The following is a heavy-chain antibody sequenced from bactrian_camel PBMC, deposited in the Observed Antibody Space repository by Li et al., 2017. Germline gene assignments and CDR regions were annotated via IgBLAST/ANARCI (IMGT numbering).Heavy chain of an antibody. J-gene: IGHJ4*01. V-gene: IGHV3-2*01. D-gene: IGHD1*01. Sequence: HVQLVESGGGSVQAGGSLRLSCATSVSTNDNRCMGWFRQAPGKGLEWVASIYNQNKYTYYTDAVKGRFTISRDNAKNTLYLQMNSLKPEDTAMYYCAADTEGPAPAALASGRWSGDTWTYWGQGTQVTVS. CDR3: AADTEGPAPAALASGRWSGDTWTY. CDR1: VSTNDNRC. CDR2: IYNQNKYT.